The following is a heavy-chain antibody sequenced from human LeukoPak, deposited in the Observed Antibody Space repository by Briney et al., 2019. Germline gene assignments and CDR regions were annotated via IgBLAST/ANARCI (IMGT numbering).Heavy chain of an antibody. CDR3: VRHDGRGGATMGAFDS. D-gene: IGHD5-12*01. Sequence: SETLSLTCTISAASIRSSSHHWGWIRHSPGKGLEWIGSIYYGQTIYYNPSLNSRVTISVVTSKDQFTLQLNSATAADTAVYYCVRHDGRGGATMGAFDSWGQGSLVIVSS. CDR2: IYYGQTI. CDR1: AASIRSSSHH. V-gene: IGHV4-39*01. J-gene: IGHJ5*01.